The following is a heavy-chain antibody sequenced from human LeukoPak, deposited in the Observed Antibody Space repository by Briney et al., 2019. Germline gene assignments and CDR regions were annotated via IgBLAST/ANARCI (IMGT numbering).Heavy chain of an antibody. CDR2: IYYSGST. CDR3: ARRPTRILVTAITYYFGY. V-gene: IGHV4-39*01. J-gene: IGHJ4*02. D-gene: IGHD2-21*02. Sequence: SETLSLTCTVSGGSISSSSYYWGWIRQPPGKGLEWIGTIYYSGSTYYNPSLKSRVTISVDTSKNQFSLKLSSVTAADTAVYYCARRPTRILVTAITYYFGYWGQGTLVTVSS. CDR1: GGSISSSSYY.